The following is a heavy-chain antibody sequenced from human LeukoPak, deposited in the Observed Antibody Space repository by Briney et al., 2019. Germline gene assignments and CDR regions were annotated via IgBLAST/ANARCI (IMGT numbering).Heavy chain of an antibody. CDR2: IYYSGST. D-gene: IGHD3-16*02. J-gene: IGHJ4*02. CDR1: GGSISSYY. Sequence: TTSETLSLTCTVSGGSISSYYWSWIRQPPGKGLEWIGYIYYSGSTNYNPSLKSRVTISVDTSKNQFSLKLSSVTAADTAVYYCARVRITFGGVIVFDYWGQGTLVTVSS. CDR3: ARVRITFGGVIVFDY. V-gene: IGHV4-59*01.